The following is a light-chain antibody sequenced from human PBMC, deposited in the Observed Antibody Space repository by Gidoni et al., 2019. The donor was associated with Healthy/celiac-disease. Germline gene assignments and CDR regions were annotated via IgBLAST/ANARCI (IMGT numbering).Light chain of an antibody. Sequence: DIQMTQSPSSLSPSLGDRVTITCRASQGISNYLAWYQQKPGKVPKLLVYAASTSQSGVPSRFSGRGSGTDFTLTIRSLQPEDIETFYCQKYNSASWTFGHGTKVEIK. CDR1: QGISNY. J-gene: IGKJ1*01. V-gene: IGKV1-27*01. CDR2: AAS. CDR3: QKYNSASWT.